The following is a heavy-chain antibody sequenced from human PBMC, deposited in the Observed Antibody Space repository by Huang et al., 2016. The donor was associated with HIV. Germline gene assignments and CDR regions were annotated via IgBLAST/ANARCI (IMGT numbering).Heavy chain of an antibody. Sequence: QVQLEQWGAGLLKASETLSLTCAVYGGSFSGCYWNWLRQAPGKGLEWVGEINHSGNTNYNPSLKSRVNMSVDTSKSQFSLYLTSLSAADTGTYFCARRYNSRRDYWGRGTLVTVHS. D-gene: IGHD3-22*01. V-gene: IGHV4-34*02. J-gene: IGHJ4*02. CDR1: GGSFSGCY. CDR3: ARRYNSRRDY. CDR2: INHSGNT.